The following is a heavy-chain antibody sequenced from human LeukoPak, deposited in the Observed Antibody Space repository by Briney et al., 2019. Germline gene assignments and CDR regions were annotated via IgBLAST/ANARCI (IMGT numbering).Heavy chain of an antibody. Sequence: SETLSLTCTVSGGSISSYCWSWIRQPAGKGLEWIGRIYTSGSTNYNPSLKSRVTMSVDTSKNQFSLKLSSVTAADTAVYYCARDSGHCGGDCYSVWGQGTLVTVSS. V-gene: IGHV4-4*07. D-gene: IGHD2-21*02. CDR1: GGSISSYC. CDR3: ARDSGHCGGDCYSV. J-gene: IGHJ4*02. CDR2: IYTSGST.